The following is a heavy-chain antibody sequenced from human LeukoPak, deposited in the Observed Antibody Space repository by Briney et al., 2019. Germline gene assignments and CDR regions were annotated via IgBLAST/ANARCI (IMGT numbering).Heavy chain of an antibody. D-gene: IGHD3-3*01. Sequence: SETLSLTCTVSGASVSSASYWTWIRQPPGKGVEWIAHIYNGVNTNYNPSLKSRVTISVDTSKNQFSLRLNSVTAADTAVYYCARDKPYYDFWSGYYTREYYGMDVWGQGTTVTVSS. V-gene: IGHV4-61*01. J-gene: IGHJ6*02. CDR1: GASVSSASY. CDR2: IYNGVNT. CDR3: ARDKPYYDFWSGYYTREYYGMDV.